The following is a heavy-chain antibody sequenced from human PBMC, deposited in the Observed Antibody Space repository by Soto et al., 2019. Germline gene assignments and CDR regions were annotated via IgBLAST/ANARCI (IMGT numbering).Heavy chain of an antibody. CDR1: GGSISSYY. V-gene: IGHV4-59*01. J-gene: IGHJ5*02. Sequence: SETLSLTCTVSGGSISSYYWSWIRQPPGKGLEWIGYIYYSGSTNYNPSLKSRVTISVDTSKNQFSLKLSSVTAADTAVYYCARLDGSMKTTVTTWMTWVEPWGQGTLVTVS. CDR2: IYYSGST. D-gene: IGHD4-4*01. CDR3: ARLDGSMKTTVTTWMTWVEP.